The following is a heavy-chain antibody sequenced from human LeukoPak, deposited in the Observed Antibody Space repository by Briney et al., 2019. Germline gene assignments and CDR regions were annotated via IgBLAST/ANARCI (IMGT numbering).Heavy chain of an antibody. CDR1: GYSFISYG. CDR3: AIQLPDNGAFGVVIMSAFDI. CDR2: IIPIFGTA. J-gene: IGHJ3*02. Sequence: SVKVSCKGSGYSFISYGISWVRQAPGQGLEWMGGIIPIFGTANYAQKFQGRVTITTDESTSTAYMELSSLRSEDTAVYYCAIQLPDNGAFGVVIMSAFDIWGQGTMVTVSS. D-gene: IGHD3-3*01. V-gene: IGHV1-69*05.